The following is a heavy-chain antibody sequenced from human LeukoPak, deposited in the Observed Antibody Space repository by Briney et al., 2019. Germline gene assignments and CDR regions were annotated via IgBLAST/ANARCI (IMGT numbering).Heavy chain of an antibody. V-gene: IGHV3-48*03. D-gene: IGHD3-10*01. J-gene: IGHJ4*02. CDR2: ISSSGSTI. Sequence: PGGSLRLSCAASGFTFSSYEMNWVRQAPGKGLEWVSYISSSGSTIYYADSVKGRFTISRDNAKNSLYLQMNSLRAEDTALYYCAKASAGWFGELFGSFDYWGQGTLVTVSS. CDR1: GFTFSSYE. CDR3: AKASAGWFGELFGSFDY.